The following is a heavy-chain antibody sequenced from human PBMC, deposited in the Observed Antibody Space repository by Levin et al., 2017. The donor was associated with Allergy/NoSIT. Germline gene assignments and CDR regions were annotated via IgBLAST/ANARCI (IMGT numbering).Heavy chain of an antibody. V-gene: IGHV4-61*01. Sequence: SQTLSLTCTVSGGSVHSDTYYWSWIWQPPGKGLEWIGYVYYTGSTNYNPSLKSRVTISIDTSKNQFSLKLSSVTAADTAVYYCARYSNWEAFDIWGQGTMVTVSS. CDR1: GGSVHSDTYY. J-gene: IGHJ3*02. CDR2: VYYTGST. D-gene: IGHD1-26*01. CDR3: ARYSNWEAFDI.